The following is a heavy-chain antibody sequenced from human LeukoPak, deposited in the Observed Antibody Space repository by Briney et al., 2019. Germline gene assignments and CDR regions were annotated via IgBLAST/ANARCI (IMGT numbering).Heavy chain of an antibody. CDR1: GVTFSSNY. Sequence: PGGSLRLSCAASGVTFSSNYMSWGRQAPGKGVEGGSVIYSGGSTYYADSVKARFTISSHNSKNTLYLQMNSLRAEDTAVYYCARVPAYYYYYGMDVWGQGTTVTVSS. V-gene: IGHV3-53*04. CDR2: IYSGGST. CDR3: ARVPAYYYYYGMDV. J-gene: IGHJ6*02.